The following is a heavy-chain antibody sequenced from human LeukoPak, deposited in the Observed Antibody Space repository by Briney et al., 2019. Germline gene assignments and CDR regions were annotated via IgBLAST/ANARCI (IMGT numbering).Heavy chain of an antibody. CDR2: IYYSGSV. CDR3: ARAYYYGSGSMDF. D-gene: IGHD3-10*01. Sequence: SETLSLTCTVSGGSVSSGSYYWSWIRQPPGKGLEWIGYIYYSGSVNYNPSLKSRVTISVDTSRNQFSLKLNSVAAADTAVYYCARAYYYGSGSMDFWGQGTLVTVSS. J-gene: IGHJ4*02. CDR1: GGSVSSGSYY. V-gene: IGHV4-61*01.